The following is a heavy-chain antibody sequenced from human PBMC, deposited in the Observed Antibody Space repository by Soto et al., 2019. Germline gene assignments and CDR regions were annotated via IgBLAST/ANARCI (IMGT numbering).Heavy chain of an antibody. D-gene: IGHD4-17*01. V-gene: IGHV3-30*04. J-gene: IGHJ3*02. CDR3: ARGPLTDDYGDDAFDI. CDR1: GFTFSSYA. Sequence: GGSLRLSCAASGFTFSSYAMHWVRQAPGKGLEWVAVISYDGSNKYYADSVKGRFTISRDNSKNTLYLQMNSLRAEDTAVYYCARGPLTDDYGDDAFDIWGQGTMVTVSS. CDR2: ISYDGSNK.